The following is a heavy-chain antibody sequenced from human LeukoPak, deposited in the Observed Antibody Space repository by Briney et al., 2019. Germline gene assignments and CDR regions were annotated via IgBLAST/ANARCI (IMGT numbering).Heavy chain of an antibody. Sequence: PGGSLRLSCAASGFTFNTYEMNWVRQAPGKGLEWLAYIASSGSTIYYADYVKGRFTISRDNAKNSLYLQMNSLRADDTAVYYCARGGWHYVSNYWGQGTLVTVSS. D-gene: IGHD6-19*01. CDR3: ARGGWHYVSNY. V-gene: IGHV3-48*03. CDR1: GFTFNTYE. J-gene: IGHJ4*02. CDR2: IASSGSTI.